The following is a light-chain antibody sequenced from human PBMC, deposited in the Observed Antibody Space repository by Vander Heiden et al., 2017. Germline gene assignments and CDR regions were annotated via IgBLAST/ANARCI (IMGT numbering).Light chain of an antibody. CDR1: SSDVGSYNL. CDR2: EGS. CDR3: CSYAGSSTWV. J-gene: IGLJ3*02. V-gene: IGLV2-23*01. Sequence: QSALTQPASVSGSPGQAITIPCTGTSSDVGSYNLVSWYQQHPGKAPKLMIHEGSKRPSGVSNRFSGSKSGNTASLTISGLQAEDEADYYCCSYAGSSTWVFGGGTKLTVL.